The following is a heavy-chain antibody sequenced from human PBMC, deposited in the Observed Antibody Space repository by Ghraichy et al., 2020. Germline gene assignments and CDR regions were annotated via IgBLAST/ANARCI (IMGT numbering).Heavy chain of an antibody. J-gene: IGHJ4*02. CDR1: GGSISSSSYY. V-gene: IGHV4-39*01. Sequence: SETLSLTCTVSGGSISSSSYYWGWIRQPPGKGLEWIGSIYYSGSTYYNPSLKSRVTISVDTSKNQFSLKLSSVTAADTAVYYCARQYQLPLFDYWGQGTLVTVSS. D-gene: IGHD2-2*01. CDR2: IYYSGST. CDR3: ARQYQLPLFDY.